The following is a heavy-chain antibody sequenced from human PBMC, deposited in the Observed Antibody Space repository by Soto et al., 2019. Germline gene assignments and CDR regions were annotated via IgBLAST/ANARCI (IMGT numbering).Heavy chain of an antibody. CDR3: ARDPGQDEAMDY. CDR2: IWHDGKNK. J-gene: IGHJ4*02. V-gene: IGHV3-33*01. CDR1: GFTFSNFG. Sequence: LRLSCAASGFTFSNFGMHWVRQAPGKGLEWVAVIWHDGKNKYYADSAKGRFTISRDNSKNTLYLQMNSLRAEDTAVYYCARDPGQDEAMDYWGQGTLVTVSS.